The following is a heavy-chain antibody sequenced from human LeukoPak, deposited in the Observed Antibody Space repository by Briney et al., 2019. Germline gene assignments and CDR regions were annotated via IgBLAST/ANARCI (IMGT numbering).Heavy chain of an antibody. J-gene: IGHJ4*02. CDR2: IRSKANSYAT. D-gene: IGHD2-15*01. CDR3: TRLPGDCSGGSCYSNYFDY. V-gene: IGHV3-73*01. CDR1: GVTFSGSA. Sequence: PGGSLRLSCAASGVTFSGSAMHWVRQASGKGLEWVGRIRSKANSYATAYAASVKGRFTISRDDSKNTAYLQMNSLKTEDTAVYYCTRLPGDCSGGSCYSNYFDYWGQGTLVPVSS.